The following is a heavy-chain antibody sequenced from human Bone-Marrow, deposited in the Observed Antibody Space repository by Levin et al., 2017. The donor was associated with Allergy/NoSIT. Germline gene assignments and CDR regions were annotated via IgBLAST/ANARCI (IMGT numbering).Heavy chain of an antibody. D-gene: IGHD6-13*01. CDR3: AKSGSSWFYFDF. J-gene: IGHJ4*02. V-gene: IGHV3-23*01. Sequence: PGGSLRLSCEGSGFTFSSYAMTWVRQAPGKGLEWVSSISGSGGTTYYADSVEGRFTISRGNSKNTVSLQMNSLRAEDTAVYYCAKSGSSWFYFDFWGQGSLVTVSS. CDR2: ISGSGGTT. CDR1: GFTFSSYA.